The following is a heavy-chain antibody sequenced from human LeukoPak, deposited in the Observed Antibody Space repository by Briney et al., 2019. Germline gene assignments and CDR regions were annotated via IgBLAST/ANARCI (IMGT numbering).Heavy chain of an antibody. CDR3: ARTFIDGVQLWLPSDAFDI. CDR2: IYYAGST. Sequence: PSETLSLTCNVSGDSISSSSYYWSWIRVPPGKGLEWIGSIYYAGSTYYNPSLKSRVTLSVDTSKNQFSLKLSSVTAADTAVYYCARTFIDGVQLWLPSDAFDIWGQGTMVTVSS. J-gene: IGHJ3*02. V-gene: IGHV4-39*07. D-gene: IGHD5-18*01. CDR1: GDSISSSSYY.